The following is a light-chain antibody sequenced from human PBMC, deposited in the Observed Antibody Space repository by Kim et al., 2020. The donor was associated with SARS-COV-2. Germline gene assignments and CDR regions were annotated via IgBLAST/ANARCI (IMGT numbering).Light chain of an antibody. V-gene: IGLV2-14*03. CDR2: DVS. CDR1: SRHVSGYKS. Sequence: GQSIPFSCTGPSRHVSGYKSLSWYQQHPGKAPKLMIYDVSERASGVSNRFSGSQSGNTASLTISGLRAEDEADYYCSSHTTSSTYVFGSGTKVTVL. J-gene: IGLJ1*01. CDR3: SSHTTSSTYV.